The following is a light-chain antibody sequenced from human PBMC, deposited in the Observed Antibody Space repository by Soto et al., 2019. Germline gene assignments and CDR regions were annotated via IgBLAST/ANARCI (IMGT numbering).Light chain of an antibody. Sequence: DIQMTQSPSSLSASVGDRVTITCQASQDMSKFLNWYQQKPGEAPKLLIYDASYLETGVPSRFSGSGAGTAFTLTIDGLQREDTATYYCLQYDSLPLTFGGGTKVEIK. CDR1: QDMSKF. CDR3: LQYDSLPLT. V-gene: IGKV1-33*01. CDR2: DAS. J-gene: IGKJ4*01.